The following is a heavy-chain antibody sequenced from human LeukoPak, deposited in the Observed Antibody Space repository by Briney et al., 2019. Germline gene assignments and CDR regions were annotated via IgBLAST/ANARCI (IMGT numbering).Heavy chain of an antibody. CDR2: ISYTGST. D-gene: IGHD3-16*02. CDR3: ARSYDHVWGSYRAFDY. J-gene: IGHJ4*02. Sequence: PSETLSLTCTVSGGSISSYYWSWIRQPPGKGLEWIGYISYTGSTNYNPSLKSRVTISVDASKNQFSLKLSSVTAAGTAMYYCARSYDHVWGSYRAFDYWGQGTLVTVSS. CDR1: GGSISSYY. V-gene: IGHV4-59*01.